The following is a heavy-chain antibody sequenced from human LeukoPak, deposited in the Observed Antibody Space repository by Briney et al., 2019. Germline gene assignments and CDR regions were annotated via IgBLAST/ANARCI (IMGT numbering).Heavy chain of an antibody. CDR2: IFSGGST. J-gene: IGHJ6*02. D-gene: IGHD2-15*01. CDR1: GFIVRSNY. Sequence: GGSLRLSGAASGFIVRSNYMSWVRQAPGKGLEWVSVIFSGGSTYFADSVKGRFTISRENSKNTLYLQMNSLRAKDTAVYYCARHSYSRYYYGMDVWGQGTTVTVPS. V-gene: IGHV3-53*01. CDR3: ARHSYSRYYYGMDV.